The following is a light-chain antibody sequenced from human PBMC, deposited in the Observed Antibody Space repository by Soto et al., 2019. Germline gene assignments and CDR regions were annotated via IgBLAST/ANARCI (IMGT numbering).Light chain of an antibody. Sequence: EIVMTQSPATPSVSPGERATLSCRASQSVSSYLAWYQQKPGQAPRLLIYDASTRATGIPVRFSGSGPGTEFTLTISSLQSEDFAVYYCQQYGTSPRTFGQGTKV. CDR1: QSVSSY. J-gene: IGKJ1*01. CDR2: DAS. V-gene: IGKV3-15*01. CDR3: QQYGTSPRT.